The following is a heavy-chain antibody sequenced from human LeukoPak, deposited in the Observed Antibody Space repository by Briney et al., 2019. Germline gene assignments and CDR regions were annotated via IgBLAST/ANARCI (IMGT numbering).Heavy chain of an antibody. CDR1: GGSISSYY. CDR3: ARDLHDYDFWSGYYSNWFDP. Sequence: KPSETLSLXCTVSGGSISSYYWSWIRQPPGKGLEWIGYIYYSGSTNYNPSLKSRVTISVDTSKNQFSLKLSSVTAADTAVYYCARDLHDYDFWSGYYSNWFDPWGQGTLVTVSS. CDR2: IYYSGST. D-gene: IGHD3-3*01. J-gene: IGHJ5*02. V-gene: IGHV4-59*01.